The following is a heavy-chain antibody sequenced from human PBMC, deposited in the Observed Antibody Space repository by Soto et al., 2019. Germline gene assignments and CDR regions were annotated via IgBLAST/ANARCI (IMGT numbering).Heavy chain of an antibody. CDR1: GGSFSGYY. CDR2: INHSGST. Sequence: LSLTCAVYGGSFSGYYWSWIRQPPGKGLEWIGEINHSGSTNYNPSLKSRVTISVDTSKNQFSLKLSSVTAADTAVYYCARGPTYGPFDYWGQGTLVTVSS. CDR3: ARGPTYGPFDY. D-gene: IGHD2-21*01. V-gene: IGHV4-34*01. J-gene: IGHJ4*02.